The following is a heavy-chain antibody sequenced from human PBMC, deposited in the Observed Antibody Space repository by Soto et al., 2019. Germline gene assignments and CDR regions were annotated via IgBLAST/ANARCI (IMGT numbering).Heavy chain of an antibody. V-gene: IGHV1-46*03. CDR1: RYTFTSYY. D-gene: IGHD3-10*01. Sequence: ASVKVSCKASRYTFTSYYMHLVRQAPGQGLEWMGMINPSAGSTSYAQKFQGRVTMTRDTSTSTVYMELSSLRSEDTAVYYCARNYLVRGDFHWFAPWGQGTLVTVSS. J-gene: IGHJ5*02. CDR2: INPSAGST. CDR3: ARNYLVRGDFHWFAP.